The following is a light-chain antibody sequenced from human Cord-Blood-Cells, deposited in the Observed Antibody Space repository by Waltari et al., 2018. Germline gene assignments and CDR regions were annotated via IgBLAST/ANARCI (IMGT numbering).Light chain of an antibody. V-gene: IGLV2-23*01. CDR1: SSDVGSYNP. J-gene: IGLJ7*01. CDR3: CSYAGSSTFA. CDR2: EGS. Sequence: QSALTQPASVSGSPGQSITISCTGTSSDVGSYNPVSWYQQHPGKAPKLMIYEGSKRPSGVSNRFSGSKSGNTASLTISGLQAEDEADYYCCSYAGSSTFAFGGGTQLTVL.